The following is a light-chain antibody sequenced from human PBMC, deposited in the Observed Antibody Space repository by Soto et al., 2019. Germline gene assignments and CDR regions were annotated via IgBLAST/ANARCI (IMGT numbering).Light chain of an antibody. J-gene: IGKJ1*01. V-gene: IGKV3-20*01. CDR3: QHYGSSPT. Sequence: EIVLTQSPGTLSLSPGERATLSCRASQSVTTNYLAWYQQKPGQAPRLLIYDASSRATGIPDRFSGSGSGTDFTLTISRLEPEDFAVYYCQHYGSSPTFGQGTKVEIK. CDR2: DAS. CDR1: QSVTTNY.